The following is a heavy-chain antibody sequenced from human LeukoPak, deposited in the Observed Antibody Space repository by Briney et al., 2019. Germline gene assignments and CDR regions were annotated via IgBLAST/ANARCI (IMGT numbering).Heavy chain of an antibody. D-gene: IGHD6-13*01. J-gene: IGHJ4*02. CDR3: SQAGDSWQFDY. CDR2: INADNGNT. V-gene: IGHV1-18*01. CDR1: GYTFTNYG. Sequence: ASVKVSCKASGYTFTNYGINWVRQAPGQGLEWMGWINADNGNTNYSQKLQGRVTLTTDTTTSTAYMELRSLRSDDPAVYYCSQAGDSWQFDYWGQGTLVTVSS.